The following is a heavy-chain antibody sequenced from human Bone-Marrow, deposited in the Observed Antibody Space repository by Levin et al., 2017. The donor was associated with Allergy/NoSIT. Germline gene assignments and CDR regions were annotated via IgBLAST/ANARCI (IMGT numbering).Heavy chain of an antibody. D-gene: IGHD6-19*01. CDR1: GFTFSDYY. CDR2: ISSSGSTI. CDR3: AGGTNQYSSGWYDWFDP. V-gene: IGHV3-11*01. Sequence: GGSLRLSCAASGFTFSDYYMSWIRQAPGKGLEWVSYISSSGSTIYYADSVKGRFTISRDNAKNSLYLQMNSLRAEDTAVYYCAGGTNQYSSGWYDWFDPWGQGTLVTVSS. J-gene: IGHJ5*02.